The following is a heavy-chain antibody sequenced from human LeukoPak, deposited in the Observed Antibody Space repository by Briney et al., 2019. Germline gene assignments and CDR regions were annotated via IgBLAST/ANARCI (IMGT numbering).Heavy chain of an antibody. Sequence: GGSLRLSRAASGFTFSSNWMSWVRQAPGKGLEWVANIKEDGSEKYYVDSVKGRFTISRDNAKNSLYLQMNSLRAEDTAVYYCARDSRHHRFLYWDWFDPWGQGTLVTVSS. J-gene: IGHJ5*02. CDR1: GFTFSSNW. D-gene: IGHD2/OR15-2a*01. V-gene: IGHV3-7*01. CDR3: ARDSRHHRFLYWDWFDP. CDR2: IKEDGSEK.